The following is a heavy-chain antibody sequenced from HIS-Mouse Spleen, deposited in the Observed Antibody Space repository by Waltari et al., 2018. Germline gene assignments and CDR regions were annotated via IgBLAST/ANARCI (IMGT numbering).Heavy chain of an antibody. CDR3: ARDFHDFWSGYYGGDKKHDAFDI. CDR2: IYTSGST. D-gene: IGHD3-3*01. Sequence: QVQLQESGPGLVKPSETLSLTCTVSGGSISSYYWSWIRQPAGKGLDWIGRIYTSGSTNSTPSLKSLVTMSVDTSKNQFSLKLSSVTAADTAVYYCARDFHDFWSGYYGGDKKHDAFDIWGQGTMVTVSS. J-gene: IGHJ3*02. CDR1: GGSISSYY. V-gene: IGHV4-4*07.